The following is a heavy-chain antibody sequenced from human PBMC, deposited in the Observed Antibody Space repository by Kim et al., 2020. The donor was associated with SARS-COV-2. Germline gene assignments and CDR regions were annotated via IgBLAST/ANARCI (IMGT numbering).Heavy chain of an antibody. V-gene: IGHV3-74*01. Sequence: GGSLRLSCAASGFTFSSYWMHWVRQAPGKGLVWVSRINTYGSITNYADSVKGRFTISRDNAKNTLYLQMNSLRAEDTAVYFCTRDKPIDYWGQGTLVTVSS. CDR2: INTYGSIT. J-gene: IGHJ4*02. CDR1: GFTFSSYW. CDR3: TRDKPIDY.